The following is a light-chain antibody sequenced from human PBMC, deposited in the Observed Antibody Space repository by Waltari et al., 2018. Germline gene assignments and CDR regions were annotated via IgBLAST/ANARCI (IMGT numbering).Light chain of an antibody. CDR2: KGS. J-gene: IGLJ3*02. CDR3: SLYMGSGIWV. V-gene: IGLV8-61*01. CDR1: SGSVSTTSY. Sequence: QTVVTQEPSLSVSPGGTVTLTCALTSGSVSTTSYATWYQQTPGQPPRTLVYKGSSRSSGVPDRFSGSILGNKADLTITGAQADDECNYYCSLYMGSGIWVFGGGTKLTVL.